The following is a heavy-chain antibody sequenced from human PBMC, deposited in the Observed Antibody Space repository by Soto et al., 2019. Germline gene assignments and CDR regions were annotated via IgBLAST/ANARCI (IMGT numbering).Heavy chain of an antibody. J-gene: IGHJ5*02. V-gene: IGHV3-66*01. CDR1: GFTVSDNY. CDR2: IYRGGNT. Sequence: EVQLVESGGGLVQPGGSLRLSCAVSGFTVSDNYMTWVRQAPGKGLEWVSIIYRGGNTYYADSVKDRFTISRASSKNTLYLQMNNLRAEDTAVYYCARDHGSGNVYVRQWFDPWGPGTLVTVSS. D-gene: IGHD3-10*01. CDR3: ARDHGSGNVYVRQWFDP.